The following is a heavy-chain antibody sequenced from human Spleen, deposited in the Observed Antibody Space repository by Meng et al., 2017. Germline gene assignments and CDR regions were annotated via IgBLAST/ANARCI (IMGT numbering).Heavy chain of an antibody. CDR1: GGAFSSYA. D-gene: IGHD5-24*01. CDR2: ISPMLGTA. Sequence: HVPRVRSVGDGMMLGFAVTGSCNAYGGAFSSYACSGVRQAPGQGFEWMGGISPMLGTANYAQKFQGRVRITADKSTSTAYMELSSLRSEDTAVYYCARDAHLEEMAMDYWGQGTLVTVSS. J-gene: IGHJ4*02. CDR3: ARDAHLEEMAMDY. V-gene: IGHV1-69*06.